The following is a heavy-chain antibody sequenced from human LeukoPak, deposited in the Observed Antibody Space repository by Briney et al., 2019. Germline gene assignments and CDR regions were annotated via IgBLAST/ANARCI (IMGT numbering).Heavy chain of an antibody. CDR3: AKSMTLQWRGFFDL. D-gene: IGHD6-19*01. Sequence: GGSLRLSCAASGFTFSSYAMSWVRQAPGKGLEWVSTISDSGANTYYADSVRGRFTISRDNSKNTLYLQKNSLRADDTAIYYCAKSMTLQWRGFFDLWGRGTHVTVSS. J-gene: IGHJ2*01. CDR2: ISDSGANT. CDR1: GFTFSSYA. V-gene: IGHV3-23*01.